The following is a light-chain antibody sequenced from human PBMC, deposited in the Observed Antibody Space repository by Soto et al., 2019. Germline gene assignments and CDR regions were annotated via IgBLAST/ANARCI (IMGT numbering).Light chain of an antibody. CDR1: QSISSW. CDR3: QQYNSYSLT. V-gene: IGKV1-5*01. J-gene: IGKJ1*01. Sequence: DIQLTQSPSTLSASVGDTVTITCRASQSISSWLAWYQQKPGKAPKLLIYDASSLESGVPSRFRGSGSGTEFTLTISSLQPDGFATYYCQQYNSYSLTFGQGTKVVIK. CDR2: DAS.